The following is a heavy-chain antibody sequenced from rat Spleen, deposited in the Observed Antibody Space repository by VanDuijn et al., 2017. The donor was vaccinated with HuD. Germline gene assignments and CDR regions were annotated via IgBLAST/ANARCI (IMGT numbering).Heavy chain of an antibody. CDR2: INYDASKT. D-gene: IGHD5-1*01. J-gene: IGHJ2*01. V-gene: IGHV5-7*01. CDR3: TKPLTRSSYFDY. Sequence: EVHLVESGGGLVQPGRSLKLSCAASGFTFSDYNMAWVRQAPEKGLEWVATINYDASKTYYRDSVKGRFTISRDNAKNALYLQMDSLRSEDTAIYYCTKPLTRSSYFDYWGQGVMVTVSS. CDR1: GFTFSDYN.